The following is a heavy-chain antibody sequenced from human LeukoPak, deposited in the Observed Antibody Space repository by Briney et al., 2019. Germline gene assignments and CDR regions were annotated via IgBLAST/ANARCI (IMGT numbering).Heavy chain of an antibody. Sequence: SETLSLTCTVSGGSISSSSYYWGWIRQPPGTGLEWIGSIYYSGSTYYNPSLKSRVTISVDTSKNQFSLKLSSVTAADTAVYYCARDYPLYYGMDVWGQGTTVTVSS. J-gene: IGHJ6*02. CDR1: GGSISSSSYY. V-gene: IGHV4-39*07. CDR2: IYYSGST. CDR3: ARDYPLYYGMDV.